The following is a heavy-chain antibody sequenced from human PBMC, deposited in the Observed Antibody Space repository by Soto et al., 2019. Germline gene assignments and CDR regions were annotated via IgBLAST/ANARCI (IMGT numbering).Heavy chain of an antibody. CDR2: IYWDDGK. V-gene: IGHV2-5*02. CDR3: ARALGSWGSYYFDH. Sequence: QITLKESGPTLVRPTQTLTLTCTVSGFSRDTWGVGVGWIRQSPGKAPEWLALIYWDDGKRYSPSLKNRLTITKDTSKNQVVLTLTNMDPVDTVTYYCARALGSWGSYYFDHWGQGTLVTVSS. CDR1: GFSRDTWGVG. D-gene: IGHD3-16*01. J-gene: IGHJ4*02.